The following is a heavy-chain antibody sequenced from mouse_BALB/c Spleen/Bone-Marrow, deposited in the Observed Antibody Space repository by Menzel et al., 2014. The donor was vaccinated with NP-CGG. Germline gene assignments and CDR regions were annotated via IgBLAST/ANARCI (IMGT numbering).Heavy chain of an antibody. CDR1: GFSLTGYG. D-gene: IGHD2-4*01. J-gene: IGHJ4*01. Sequence: VKLQESGPGLVAPSQCLSITCTVSGFSLTGYGVSWVRQPPGKGLEWLGMIWGDGSTDYNSALKSRLGISKDNSKSQVFLKMSRLQTYDTARYYCARDSFLITRALDYWGQGTSVTASS. V-gene: IGHV2-6-7*01. CDR2: IWGDGST. CDR3: ARDSFLITRALDY.